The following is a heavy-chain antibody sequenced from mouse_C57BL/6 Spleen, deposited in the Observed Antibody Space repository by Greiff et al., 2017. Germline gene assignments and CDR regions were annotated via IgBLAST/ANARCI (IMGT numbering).Heavy chain of an antibody. V-gene: IGHV1-64*01. CDR3: ASPSYDGYYDY. CDR2: IHPNSGST. D-gene: IGHD2-3*01. J-gene: IGHJ2*01. Sequence: VQLQQPGAELVKPGASVKLSCKASGYTFTSYWMHWVKQRPGQGLEWIGMIHPNSGSTNYNEKFKSKATLTVDKSSSTAYMQLSSLTSEDSAVYYCASPSYDGYYDYWGQGTTLTVSS. CDR1: GYTFTSYW.